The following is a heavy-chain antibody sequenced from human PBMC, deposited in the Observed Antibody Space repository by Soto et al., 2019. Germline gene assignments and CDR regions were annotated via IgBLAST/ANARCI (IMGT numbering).Heavy chain of an antibody. J-gene: IGHJ4*02. V-gene: IGHV3-11*01. CDR1: GFTFSDYY. D-gene: IGHD3-10*01. CDR3: ARDRGFGELLLDY. CDR2: ISSSGSTI. Sequence: PGGSLRLSCAASGFTFSDYYMSWIRQAPGKGLEWVSYISSSGSTIYYADTVKGRFTISRDNAKNSLYLQMNSLRAEDTAVYYCARDRGFGELLLDYWGQGTLVTVSS.